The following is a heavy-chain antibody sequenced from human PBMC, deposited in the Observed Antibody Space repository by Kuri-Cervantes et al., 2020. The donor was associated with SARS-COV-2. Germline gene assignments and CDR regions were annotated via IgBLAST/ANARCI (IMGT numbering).Heavy chain of an antibody. V-gene: IGHV3-7*01. CDR2: IKQDGSQR. J-gene: IGHJ4*02. D-gene: IGHD6-19*01. CDR1: GFTFSSYA. Sequence: GESLKISCAASGFTFSSYAMSWVRQAPGKGLEWVANIKQDGSQRYYVDSVKGRFTISRDNAKNSLYLQMNSLRAEDTAVYYCARVSWQWLVDYWGQGTLVTVSS. CDR3: ARVSWQWLVDY.